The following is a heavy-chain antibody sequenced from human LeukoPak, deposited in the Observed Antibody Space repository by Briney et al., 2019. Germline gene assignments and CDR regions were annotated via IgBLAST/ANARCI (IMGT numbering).Heavy chain of an antibody. CDR3: ARWDRFHGV. Sequence: PGGSLRLSCAASGFTFSTYSMNWVRQAPGKGLEWVSSISSTSTYIYYADSVKGRCTISRENAKNSLYLQMNNLRAEDTAVYYCARWDRFHGVWGQGTLVTVSS. D-gene: IGHD1-14*01. J-gene: IGHJ4*02. CDR1: GFTFSTYS. V-gene: IGHV3-21*01. CDR2: ISSTSTYI.